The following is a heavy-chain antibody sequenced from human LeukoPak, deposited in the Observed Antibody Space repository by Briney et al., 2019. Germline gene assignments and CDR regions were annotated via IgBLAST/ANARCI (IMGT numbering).Heavy chain of an antibody. CDR3: ARFRGGSNGFDY. CDR2: IYYSGST. V-gene: IGHV4-59*08. CDR1: GGSISSYY. D-gene: IGHD1-26*01. Sequence: SETLSLTCTVSGGSISSYYWSWIRQPPGKGLEWIGYIYYSGSTNYNPSLKSRVTISVDTSKNQFSLKLSSVTAADTAVYYCARFRGGSNGFDYWGQGTLVTVSS. J-gene: IGHJ4*02.